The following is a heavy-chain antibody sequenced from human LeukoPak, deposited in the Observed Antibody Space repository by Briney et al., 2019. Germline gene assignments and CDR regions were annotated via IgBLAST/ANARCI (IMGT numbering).Heavy chain of an antibody. Sequence: GGSLRLSCVASGSTFTRYWMNWVRQAPGKGLEWVATINQGGNEKYYVDSVKGRFTISRDNAKNSLYLQMNSLRAEDTAVYYCARDIRTYSNYYYYYGMDVWGQGTTVTVSS. J-gene: IGHJ6*02. D-gene: IGHD2-15*01. CDR2: INQGGNEK. CDR1: GSTFTRYW. V-gene: IGHV3-7*01. CDR3: ARDIRTYSNYYYYYGMDV.